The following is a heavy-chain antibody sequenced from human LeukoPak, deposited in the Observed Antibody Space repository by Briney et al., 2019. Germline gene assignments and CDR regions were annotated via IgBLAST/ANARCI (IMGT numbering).Heavy chain of an antibody. CDR2: ISGSGGST. CDR3: AKDQGTYGSGSQDVFDI. J-gene: IGHJ3*02. V-gene: IGHV3-23*01. D-gene: IGHD3-10*01. Sequence: GGSLRLSCAASGFTFSSYAMSWVRQAPGKGLEWVSAISGSGGSTYYADSVKGRFTISRDNSKNTLYLQMNSLRAEDTAVYYCAKDQGTYGSGSQDVFDIWGQGTMVTVSS. CDR1: GFTFSSYA.